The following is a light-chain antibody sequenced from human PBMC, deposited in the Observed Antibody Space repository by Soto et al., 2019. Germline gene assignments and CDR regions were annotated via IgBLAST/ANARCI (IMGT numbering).Light chain of an antibody. J-gene: IGLJ2*01. CDR3: AAWHDSLNGPV. Sequence: QSVLTQPPSASGTPGQTVTISCSGSSSNIGLNDVHWYRQLSGTAPQILIYDTNQQATGVPDRFSGSRSGTSASLAIHGLQSEDEADYHCAAWHDSLNGPVFGGGTKLTVL. CDR1: SSNIGLND. CDR2: DTN. V-gene: IGLV1-44*01.